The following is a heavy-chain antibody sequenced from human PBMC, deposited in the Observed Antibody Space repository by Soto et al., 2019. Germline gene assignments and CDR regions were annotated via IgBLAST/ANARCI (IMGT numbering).Heavy chain of an antibody. CDR3: ARDYYYYMDV. J-gene: IGHJ6*03. V-gene: IGHV4-39*02. CDR2: IYYSGST. CDR1: GGSISSSSYY. Sequence: SETLSLTCTVSGGSISSSSYYWGWIRQPPGKGLEWIGSIYYSGSTYYNPSLKSRVTISVDTSKNQFSLKLSSVTAADTAVYYCARDYYYYMDVWSKGTTVTVSS.